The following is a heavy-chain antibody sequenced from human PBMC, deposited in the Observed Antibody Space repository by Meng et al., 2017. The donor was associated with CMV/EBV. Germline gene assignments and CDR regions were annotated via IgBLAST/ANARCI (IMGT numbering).Heavy chain of an antibody. CDR2: IYYSGTT. J-gene: IGHJ4*02. CDR3: ARAQYSSSCYY. V-gene: IGHV4-30-4*08. CDR1: GFSISSGDYY. Sequence: VPLKESGPGLVKPPQTRSLTCTVSGFSISSGDYYRSWIRQPPGKGLDWIGYIYYSGTTYYNPSLKSRVTISVDTSKNQFSLTLSSVTAADTAVYYCARAQYSSSCYYWGQGTLVTVSS. D-gene: IGHD6-13*01.